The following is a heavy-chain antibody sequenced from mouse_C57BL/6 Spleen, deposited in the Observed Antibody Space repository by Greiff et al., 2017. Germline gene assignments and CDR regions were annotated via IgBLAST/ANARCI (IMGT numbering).Heavy chain of an antibody. D-gene: IGHD2-2*01. CDR1: GYTFTSYW. CDR2: IYPGSGST. V-gene: IGHV1-55*01. CDR3: AREVYYGYPYYAMDY. J-gene: IGHJ4*01. Sequence: QVQLQQPGAELVKPGASVKMSCKASGYTFTSYWITWVKQRPGQGLEWIGDIYPGSGSTNYNEKFKSKATLTVDTSSSTAYMQLSSLTSEDSAVYYCAREVYYGYPYYAMDYWGQGTSVTVSS.